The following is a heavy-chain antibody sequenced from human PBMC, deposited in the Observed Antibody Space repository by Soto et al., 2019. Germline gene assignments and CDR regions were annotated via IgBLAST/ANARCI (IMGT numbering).Heavy chain of an antibody. CDR1: GYTFTSYD. J-gene: IGHJ4*02. CDR2: MNPNSGNT. V-gene: IGHV1-8*01. CDR3: ARVFKGGYGIIFDY. Sequence: GASVKVSCKASGYTFTSYDINWVRQATGQGLEWMGWMNPNSGNTGYAQKFQGRVTMTRNTSISTAYMELSSLRSEDTAVYYCARVFKGGYGIIFDYWGQGTLVTVSS. D-gene: IGHD5-12*01.